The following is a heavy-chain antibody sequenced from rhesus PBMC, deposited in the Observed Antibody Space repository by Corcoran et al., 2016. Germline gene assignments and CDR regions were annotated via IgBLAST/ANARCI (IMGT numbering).Heavy chain of an antibody. V-gene: IGHV3-201*01. CDR1: GFTFDDYA. CDR2: ISWSGGNT. Sequence: EVQLVESGGGVVQPGGSLRLSCAASGFTFDDYAMHWVRQAPGKGLGWVAGISWSGGNTYYADSVKGRFTISRDNAKNSLYLQMGSLRAEDTALYYCAKGAVAGRPAFDYWGQGVLVTVSS. CDR3: AKGAVAGRPAFDY. D-gene: IGHD6-37*01. J-gene: IGHJ4*01.